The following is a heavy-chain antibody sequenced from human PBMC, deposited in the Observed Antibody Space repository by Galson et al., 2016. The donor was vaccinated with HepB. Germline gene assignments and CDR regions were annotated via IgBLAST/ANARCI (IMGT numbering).Heavy chain of an antibody. J-gene: IGHJ3*01. Sequence: SLRLSCAASGFSFSTYAMHWVRQAPGKGLEWVALISYDGSYSSYADSVKGRFTISRDNSKKTLYLQMNSLRAEDTAVYYCAKVLSMVRGFWGQGTMVTVSS. V-gene: IGHV3-30*18. CDR3: AKVLSMVRGF. D-gene: IGHD3-10*01. CDR2: ISYDGSYS. CDR1: GFSFSTYA.